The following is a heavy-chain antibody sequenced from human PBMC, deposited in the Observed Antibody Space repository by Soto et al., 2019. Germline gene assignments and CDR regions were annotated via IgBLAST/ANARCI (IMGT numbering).Heavy chain of an antibody. CDR2: IYYSGST. CDR3: ASHRSSGYYYDRTDFDY. CDR1: GGSISSSSYY. D-gene: IGHD3-22*01. V-gene: IGHV4-39*01. J-gene: IGHJ4*02. Sequence: PSETLSLTCTVPGGSISSSSYYWGWIRQPPGKGLEWIGSIYYSGSTYYNPSLKSRVTISVDTSKNQFSLKLSSVTAADTAVYYCASHRSSGYYYDRTDFDYWGQGTLVTVSS.